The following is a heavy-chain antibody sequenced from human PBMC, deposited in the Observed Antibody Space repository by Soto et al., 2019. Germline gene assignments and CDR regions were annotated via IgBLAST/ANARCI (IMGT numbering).Heavy chain of an antibody. CDR1: GYTFTSYD. CDR3: ARFASSGWFFDY. D-gene: IGHD6-19*01. CDR2: MNPNSGKT. V-gene: IGHV1-8*02. Sequence: QVQLVQSGAEVKTPGASVRVSCKASGYTFTSYDVNWVRQATGQGLEWMGWMNPNSGKTGYTQKFQGRVTMTRNTSISTAYMELSLMRCEDTAVDYCARFASSGWFFDYWGQGTLVTVSS. J-gene: IGHJ4*02.